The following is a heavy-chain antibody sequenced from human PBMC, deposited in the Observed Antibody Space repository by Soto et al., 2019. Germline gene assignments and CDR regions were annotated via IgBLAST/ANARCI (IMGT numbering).Heavy chain of an antibody. J-gene: IGHJ6*02. CDR2: IYYRGSP. V-gene: IGHV4-30-4*01. CDR3: AREGAASHSYYYGTDV. CDR1: GGSISSGDSY. Sequence: KTSETLSLTCTVSGGSISSGDSYWSWIRQSPRKGLEWIGYIYYRGSPFYNPSLESRVTISVDTSKNQFSLKLNSVTAADTAVYYCAREGAASHSYYYGTDVWGQGTTVTVSS. D-gene: IGHD3-16*01.